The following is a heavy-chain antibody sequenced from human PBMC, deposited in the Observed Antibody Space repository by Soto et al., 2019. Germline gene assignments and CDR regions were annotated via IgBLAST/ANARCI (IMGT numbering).Heavy chain of an antibody. CDR3: ARLTGNSYGLPNWLDP. D-gene: IGHD5-18*01. Sequence: PGESLKISCKGSGYSFTSYWISWVRQMPGKGLEWMGRIDPSDSYTNYSPSFQGHVTISADKSISTAYLQWSSLKASDTAMYYCARLTGNSYGLPNWLDPWGQGPPVTVSS. J-gene: IGHJ5*02. CDR2: IDPSDSYT. V-gene: IGHV5-10-1*01. CDR1: GYSFTSYW.